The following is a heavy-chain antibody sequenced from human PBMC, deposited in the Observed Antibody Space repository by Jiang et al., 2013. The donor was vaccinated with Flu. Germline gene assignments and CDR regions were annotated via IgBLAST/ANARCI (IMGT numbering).Heavy chain of an antibody. V-gene: IGHV5-10-1*04. CDR3: ARGDGDYGVGGYYAMDV. D-gene: IGHD4-17*01. J-gene: IGHJ6*02. CDR2: IDPSDSYS. Sequence: GAEVKKPGESLRISCKGSGYNFYQLLDQLGVPDARERPGVDGRIDPSDSYSNNSPSFQGQVTISADKSISTAYLQWISLKASDTAIYYCARGDGDYGVGGYYAMDVWGQGTTVTVSS. CDR1: GYNFYQLL.